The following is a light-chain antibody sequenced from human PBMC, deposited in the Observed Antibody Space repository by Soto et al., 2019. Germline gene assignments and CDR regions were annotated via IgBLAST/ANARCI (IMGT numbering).Light chain of an antibody. CDR1: SSDVGGYNY. CDR2: DVS. J-gene: IGLJ1*01. V-gene: IGLV2-11*01. Sequence: QSVLTQPHSVSGSPGQSVTISCTGTSSDVGGYNYVSWYQHHPGKAPKLIIYDVSERPSGVPDRFSGSKSGNTGNTASLTISGLQAEDEADYYCCSYAGSYTHVFGSGNKLTVL. CDR3: CSYAGSYTHV.